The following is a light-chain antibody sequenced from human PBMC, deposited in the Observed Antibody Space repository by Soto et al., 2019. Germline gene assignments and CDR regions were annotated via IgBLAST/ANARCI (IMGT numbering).Light chain of an antibody. CDR2: YAS. CDR3: QQYNNWPPIT. J-gene: IGKJ5*01. Sequence: EIMMTQSPATLSVSPGERATLSCRASQSVSNNVAWYQQKPGQAPRLLIYYASTRATGIPARFSGSGSGTKFTLTISSLQSEDFALYYCQQYNNWPPITFGQGTRLEIK. V-gene: IGKV3-15*01. CDR1: QSVSNN.